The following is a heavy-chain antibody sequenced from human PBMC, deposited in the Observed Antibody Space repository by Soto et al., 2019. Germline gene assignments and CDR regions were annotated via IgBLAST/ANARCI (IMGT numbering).Heavy chain of an antibody. CDR1: GFTFSSYG. D-gene: IGHD2-15*01. Sequence: SLRLSCAASGFTFSSYGMHWVRQAPGKGLEWVAVISYDGSNKYYADSVKGRFTISRDNSKNTLYLQMNSLRAEDTAVYYCAKDPHCSGGSCYSDGWFDPWGQGNLVTVSS. CDR3: AKDPHCSGGSCYSDGWFDP. CDR2: ISYDGSNK. V-gene: IGHV3-30*18. J-gene: IGHJ5*02.